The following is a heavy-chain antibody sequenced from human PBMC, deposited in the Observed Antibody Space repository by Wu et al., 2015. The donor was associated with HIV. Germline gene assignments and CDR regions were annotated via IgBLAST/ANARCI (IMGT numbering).Heavy chain of an antibody. CDR1: GASISSSNYY. V-gene: IGHV4-39*01. J-gene: IGHJ3*01. Sequence: QVQLQESGPGLVKPSETLSLTCTVTGASISSSNYYWGWIRQPPGKGLEWIGSILYIGSTDYIPSLESRVTISIDSSNNQFSLKMRSVTATDTAIYYCARRRPFVDAFDVWGQGTMVTVSS. CDR3: ARRRPFVDAFDV. D-gene: IGHD3-3*02. CDR2: ILYIGST.